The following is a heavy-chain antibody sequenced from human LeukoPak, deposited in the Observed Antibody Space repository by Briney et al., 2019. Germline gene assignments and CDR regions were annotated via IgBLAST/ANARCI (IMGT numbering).Heavy chain of an antibody. CDR2: IIPIFGPA. CDR3: ARDDRLWGGNPNMDV. J-gene: IGHJ6*03. Sequence: SVKVSCKASGGTFISYAISWVRQAPGQGREWMGRIIPIFGPANYPQNFQGRVTISTDKSTTTVYMELSSLRFDDTAVYYCARDDRLWGGNPNMDVWGKGTTVTVS. CDR1: GGTFISYA. V-gene: IGHV1-69*05. D-gene: IGHD4-23*01.